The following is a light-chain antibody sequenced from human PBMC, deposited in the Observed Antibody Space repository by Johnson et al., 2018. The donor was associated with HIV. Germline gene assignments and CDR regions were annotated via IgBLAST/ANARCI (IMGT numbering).Light chain of an antibody. CDR1: SSNIGNNY. Sequence: PSVSAAPGQKVTISCSGSSSNIGNNYVSWYQQLPGTAPKLLIYDNNKRPSGIPDRFSGSKSGTSALLGITGLQTGDEADYYCGTWDSSLSVYVFGIATKVTVL. CDR3: GTWDSSLSVYV. J-gene: IGLJ1*01. CDR2: DNN. V-gene: IGLV1-51*01.